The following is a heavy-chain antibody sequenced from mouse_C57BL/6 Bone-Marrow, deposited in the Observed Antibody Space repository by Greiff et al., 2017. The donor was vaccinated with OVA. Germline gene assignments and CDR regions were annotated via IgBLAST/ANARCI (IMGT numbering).Heavy chain of an antibody. CDR2: IDPENGDT. D-gene: IGHD1-1*01. Sequence: VQLQQSGAELVRPGASVKLSCTASGFNIKDDYMHWVKQRPEQGLEWIGWIDPENGDTEYASKFQGKATITADTSSNTAYLQLSSLTSEDTAVYYCAYYYGSSLYWYFDVWGTGTTVTVSS. CDR3: AYYYGSSLYWYFDV. CDR1: GFNIKDDY. V-gene: IGHV14-4*01. J-gene: IGHJ1*03.